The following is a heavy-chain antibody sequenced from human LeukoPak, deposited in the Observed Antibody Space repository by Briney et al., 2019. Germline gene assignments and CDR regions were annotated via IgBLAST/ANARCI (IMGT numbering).Heavy chain of an antibody. CDR1: GYTFNGYY. V-gene: IGHV1-46*02. D-gene: IGHD2-21*01. J-gene: IGHJ5*02. Sequence: ASMKVSCKASGYTFNGYYMHWVRQAPGQGPEWMGVISPSGGSTTYAQKFQGRVTLTRDMSTSTDYLELSSLRSEDTAVYYCARDNSVRGEAWWFNPWGQGTLVTVSS. CDR2: ISPSGGST. CDR3: ARDNSVRGEAWWFNP.